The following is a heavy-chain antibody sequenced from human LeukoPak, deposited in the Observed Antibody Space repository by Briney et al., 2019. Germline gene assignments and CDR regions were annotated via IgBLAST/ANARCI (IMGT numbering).Heavy chain of an antibody. D-gene: IGHD2-21*02. J-gene: IGHJ4*02. Sequence: ASVKVSGKVSGYTLTELSMHWVRQAPGKGLEWMGGFDPEDGETIYAQKFQGRVTMTEDTSTDTAYMELSSLRSEDTAVYYCATVVVTARDVGGYYFDYWGQGTLVTVSS. CDR2: FDPEDGET. CDR1: GYTLTELS. V-gene: IGHV1-24*01. CDR3: ATVVVTARDVGGYYFDY.